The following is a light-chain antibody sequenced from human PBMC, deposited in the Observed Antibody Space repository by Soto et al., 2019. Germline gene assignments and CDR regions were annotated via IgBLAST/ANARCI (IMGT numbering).Light chain of an antibody. CDR1: QSVSSSY. Sequence: EIVLTQSPGTLALSPGERATLSCRASQSVSSSYLAWYQQKPRQAPRLLIYGASSRATGTPDRFSGSGSGTDFTLTISRLEAEDFAVYYCQQYDRSPTWTFGQGTKVDIK. V-gene: IGKV3-20*01. CDR3: QQYDRSPTWT. J-gene: IGKJ1*01. CDR2: GAS.